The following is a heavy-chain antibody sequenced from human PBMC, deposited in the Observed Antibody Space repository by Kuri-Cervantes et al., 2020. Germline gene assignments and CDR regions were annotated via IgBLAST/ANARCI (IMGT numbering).Heavy chain of an antibody. CDR1: GFTFDDYA. Sequence: SLKISCAASGFTFDDYAMHWVRQAPGKGLEWVSGISWNSGSIGYADSVKGRFTISRDNAKNSLYLQMNSLRAEDTALYYCAKDKWHSSGWYLGYGMDVWGQGTTVTVSS. D-gene: IGHD6-19*01. CDR2: ISWNSGSI. J-gene: IGHJ6*02. V-gene: IGHV3-9*01. CDR3: AKDKWHSSGWYLGYGMDV.